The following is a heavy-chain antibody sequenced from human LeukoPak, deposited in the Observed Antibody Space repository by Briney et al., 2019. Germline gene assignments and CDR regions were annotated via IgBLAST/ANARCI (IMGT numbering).Heavy chain of an antibody. CDR2: INGDGSST. CDR1: GFTFRSYW. J-gene: IGHJ4*02. CDR3: AGTNWNDPDY. Sequence: GGSLRLSCAASGFTFRSYWMHWVRQVPGKGLVWVSRINGDGSSTSYADSVKGRFTISRDNAKNSLYLQMNSLRAEDTAVYYCAGTNWNDPDYWGQGTLVTVSS. V-gene: IGHV3-74*01. D-gene: IGHD1-1*01.